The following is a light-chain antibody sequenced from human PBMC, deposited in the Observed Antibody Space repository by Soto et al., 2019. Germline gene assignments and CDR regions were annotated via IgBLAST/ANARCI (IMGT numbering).Light chain of an antibody. J-gene: IGKJ1*01. V-gene: IGKV1-6*01. CDR3: LQDYTYPWT. Sequence: AIQMTQSPSSLSASVGDRVTITCRASQAIRNDLGWYQQKPGKAQNLLIFGASNLQAGVPVRFSASGSGTNFTLTISNLQPEDVASYYCLQDYTYPWTFGQGTKVDI. CDR1: QAIRND. CDR2: GAS.